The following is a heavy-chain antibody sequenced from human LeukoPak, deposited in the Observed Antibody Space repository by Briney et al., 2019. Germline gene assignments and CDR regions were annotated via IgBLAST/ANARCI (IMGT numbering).Heavy chain of an antibody. V-gene: IGHV3-30*18. CDR3: AKGSQWELLMGVFDY. D-gene: IGHD2-8*01. CDR2: ISYDGSNK. Sequence: PGGSLRLSCAASGFTFSSYGMHWVRQAPGKGLEWVAVISYDGSNKYYADSVKGRFTISKDISKKTLYLQMNSLRADDTAVYYCAKGSQWELLMGVFDYWGQGTLVTVSS. J-gene: IGHJ4*02. CDR1: GFTFSSYG.